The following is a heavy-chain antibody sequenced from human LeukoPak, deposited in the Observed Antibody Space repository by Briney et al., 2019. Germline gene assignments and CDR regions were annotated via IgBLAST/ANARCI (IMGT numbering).Heavy chain of an antibody. CDR3: ARSSGYYPIFDY. CDR2: IYYSGST. Sequence: TASETLSLTCTVSGGCISSYYWSWIRQPPGQGLEWIGYIYYSGSTNHNPFLKSRVTISVDTSKNQFSLKLSSVTAADTAVYYCARSSGYYPIFDYWGQGTLVTVTS. D-gene: IGHD3-22*01. CDR1: GGCISSYY. J-gene: IGHJ4*02. V-gene: IGHV4-59*01.